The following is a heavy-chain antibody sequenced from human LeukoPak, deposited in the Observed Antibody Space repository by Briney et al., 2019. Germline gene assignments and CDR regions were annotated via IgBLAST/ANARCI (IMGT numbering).Heavy chain of an antibody. CDR2: IYYSGST. CDR1: GGSISSYY. CDR3: AGGTDYYDTKRGWGYRRPGAFDI. Sequence: PSETLSLTCTVSGGSISSYYWRWIRQPPGKGREWIGYIYYSGSTNYNPSLKSRVTISVDTSKNQFSLKLSSVTAADTAVYYCAGGTDYYDTKRGWGYRRPGAFDIWGQGTMVTVSS. D-gene: IGHD3-22*01. V-gene: IGHV4-59*12. J-gene: IGHJ3*02.